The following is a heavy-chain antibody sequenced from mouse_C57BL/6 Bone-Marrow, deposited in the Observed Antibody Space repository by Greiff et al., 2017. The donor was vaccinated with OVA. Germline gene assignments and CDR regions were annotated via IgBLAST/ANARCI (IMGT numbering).Heavy chain of an antibody. CDR1: GFSFTSYG. Sequence: VQLQQSGPGLVQPSQSLSITCTVSGFSFTSYGVHWVRQSPGQGLEWLGVIWSGGSTDYNAAFISRLSISKDNSKSQVFFKMNSLQADDTAIYYCASGKTPFAYWGQGTLVTVSA. D-gene: IGHD2-1*01. CDR3: ASGKTPFAY. J-gene: IGHJ3*01. CDR2: IWSGGST. V-gene: IGHV2-2*01.